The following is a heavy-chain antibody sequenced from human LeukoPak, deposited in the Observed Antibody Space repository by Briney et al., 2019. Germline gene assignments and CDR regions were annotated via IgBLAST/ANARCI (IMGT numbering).Heavy chain of an antibody. V-gene: IGHV4-34*01. CDR3: ARATAGSWWYFDL. Sequence: PSETLSLTCAVYGGSFSSNYWSWIRQPPGKGLEWIGEINHSGSTNYNPSLKSRVTISVDTSKNQFSLSLHSVTAADTAVYYCARATAGSWWYFDLWGRGTPVTVSS. J-gene: IGHJ2*01. CDR1: GGSFSSNY. CDR2: INHSGST. D-gene: IGHD6-13*01.